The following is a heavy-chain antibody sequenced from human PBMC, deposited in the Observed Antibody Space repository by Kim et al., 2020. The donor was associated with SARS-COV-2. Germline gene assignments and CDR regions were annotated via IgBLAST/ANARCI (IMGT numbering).Heavy chain of an antibody. Sequence: SETLSLTCTVSGGSLSSSSYYWGWIRQPPGKGLEWIGSAYYSGNTYYNPSLKSRVTISVDTSKNQFSLKMGSVTAADTAVYYCARHPRYNSGCYVCCYY. CDR2: AYYSGNT. J-gene: IGHJ6*01. V-gene: IGHV4-39*01. D-gene: IGHD6-19*01. CDR1: GGSLSSSSYY. CDR3: ARHPRYNSGCYVCCYY.